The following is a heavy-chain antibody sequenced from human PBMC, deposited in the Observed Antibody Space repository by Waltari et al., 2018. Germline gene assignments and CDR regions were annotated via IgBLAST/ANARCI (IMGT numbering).Heavy chain of an antibody. CDR1: TFTFSNYA. CDR2: ISGGEVVT. D-gene: IGHD2-8*01. V-gene: IGHV3-23*01. Sequence: EVQVLESGGLLVQPGGSLRLSCAASTFTFSNYAMTWVRQSPGKGVEYISSISGGEVVTVYANSVMSRVTISRDNSKSTLYLQMNSLRGEDTATYYCAKDPNGDYIGAFDTWGQGTMVTVSP. CDR3: AKDPNGDYIGAFDT. J-gene: IGHJ3*02.